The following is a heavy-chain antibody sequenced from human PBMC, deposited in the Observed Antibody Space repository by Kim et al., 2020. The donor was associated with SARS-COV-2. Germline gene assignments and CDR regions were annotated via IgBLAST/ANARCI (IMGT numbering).Heavy chain of an antibody. CDR3: ARGGVRGDRYFDY. J-gene: IGHJ4*02. D-gene: IGHD3-10*01. CDR1: GYTFSSYA. V-gene: IGHV1-3*01. Sequence: ASVKVSCKASGYTFSSYAMHWVRQAPGQRLEWMGWINAGDGNKIYSQKFQGRVTITRDTSASTAYMELSSLRSEDTAVYYCARGGVRGDRYFDYWGQGTLVTVSS. CDR2: INAGDGNK.